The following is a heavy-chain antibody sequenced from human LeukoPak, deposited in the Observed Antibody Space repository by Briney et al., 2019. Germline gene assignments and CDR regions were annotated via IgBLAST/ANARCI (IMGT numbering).Heavy chain of an antibody. CDR1: GFTFSSFG. J-gene: IGHJ4*02. D-gene: IGHD3-3*01. Sequence: PGGSLRLSCAASGFTFSSFGMHWVRQAPGKGLEWVAFIRYDGSNKYYADSVKGRFTISRDNSKNTLYLQMNSLRAEDTAVYYCAKDVEWLNYFDYWGQGTLVTVSS. CDR3: AKDVEWLNYFDY. CDR2: IRYDGSNK. V-gene: IGHV3-30*02.